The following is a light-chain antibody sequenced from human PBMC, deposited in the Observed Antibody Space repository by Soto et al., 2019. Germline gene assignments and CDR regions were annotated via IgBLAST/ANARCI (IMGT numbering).Light chain of an antibody. CDR3: SSFRSSTLYVV. CDR2: EVT. CDR1: SSDIGGYIY. J-gene: IGLJ2*01. V-gene: IGLV2-14*01. Sequence: QSVLTQPASVSGSPGQSITISCTGTSSDIGGYIYVSWYQQHPGKAPKLLIYEVTNRPSGISNRFSGSKSGNTASLTISGLQAEDEADYYCSSFRSSTLYVVFGGGTKLTVL.